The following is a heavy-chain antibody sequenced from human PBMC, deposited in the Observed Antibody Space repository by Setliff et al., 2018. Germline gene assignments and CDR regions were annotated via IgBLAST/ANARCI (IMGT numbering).Heavy chain of an antibody. J-gene: IGHJ6*03. CDR2: IKQDGSEK. CDR3: ARDSSGSYYNVYYYYYYYMDV. CDR1: GFTFSIYW. Sequence: GGSLRLSCAASGFTFSIYWMTWVRQAPGKGLEWVANIKQDGSEKYYVDSVKGRFTISRDNAKNSLYLQMNSLRADDAAVYFCARDSSGSYYNVYYYYYYYMDVWGKGTTVTVSS. V-gene: IGHV3-7*01. D-gene: IGHD3-10*01.